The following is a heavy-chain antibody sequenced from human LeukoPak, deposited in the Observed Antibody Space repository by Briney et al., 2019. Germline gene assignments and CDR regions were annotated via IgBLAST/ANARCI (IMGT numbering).Heavy chain of an antibody. CDR2: VFYSGST. Sequence: SETLSLTCTASGGSISSHNWSWVRQPPGKGLEWIGSVFYSGSTNYTPSLKSRVTISVDMSKNQFSLKLSSVTAADTAMYYCARASHSTRDYFYYYIDVWGRETTVTVSS. V-gene: IGHV4-59*11. CDR3: ARASHSTRDYFYYYIDV. D-gene: IGHD6-6*01. CDR1: GGSISSHN. J-gene: IGHJ6*03.